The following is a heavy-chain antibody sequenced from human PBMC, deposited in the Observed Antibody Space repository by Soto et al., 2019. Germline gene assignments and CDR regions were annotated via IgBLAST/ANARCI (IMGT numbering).Heavy chain of an antibody. V-gene: IGHV1-18*01. J-gene: IGHJ6*02. CDR1: GYKFNNFA. Sequence: ASVKVSCKASGYKFNNFAINWLRQAPGQGLEWMGWISVYTGNTNSEQKLHGRVTMTTDTSTSTAYMELRSLRSDDTAMYYCARDATGGGWYGMDVWGQGTTVTVSS. CDR2: ISVYTGNT. D-gene: IGHD1-26*01. CDR3: ARDATGGGWYGMDV.